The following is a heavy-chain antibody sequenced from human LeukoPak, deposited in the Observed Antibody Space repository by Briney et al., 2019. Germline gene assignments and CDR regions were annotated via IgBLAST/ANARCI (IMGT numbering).Heavy chain of an antibody. CDR2: ISWNSGSI. CDR1: GFTFSDYA. V-gene: IGHV3-9*03. J-gene: IGHJ4*02. D-gene: IGHD3-22*01. CDR3: AKSNRGYYDNFDY. Sequence: PGGSLRLSCAASGFTFSDYAINWVRPAPGKGLEWVSGISWNSGSIGYADSVKGRFTTSRDNAKNSLYLQMNSLRAEDMALYYCAKSNRGYYDNFDYWGQGTLVTVSS.